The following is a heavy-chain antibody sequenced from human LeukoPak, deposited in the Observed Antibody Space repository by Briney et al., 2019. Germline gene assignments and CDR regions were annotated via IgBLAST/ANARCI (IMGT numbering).Heavy chain of an antibody. Sequence: PGGSLRLSRAASGFTFSSYGMSWVRQAPGKGLEWVSYISSSGTTIYYADSVKGRFTISRDNAKNLLDLQMNSLRAEDTAVYYCVRDFGSYYFDYWGQGTLVTVSS. CDR3: VRDFGSYYFDY. CDR1: GFTFSSYG. V-gene: IGHV3-48*04. CDR2: ISSSGTTI. D-gene: IGHD3-10*01. J-gene: IGHJ4*02.